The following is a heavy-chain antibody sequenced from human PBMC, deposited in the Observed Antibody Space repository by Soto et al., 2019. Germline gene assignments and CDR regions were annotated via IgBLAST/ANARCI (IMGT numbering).Heavy chain of an antibody. Sequence: GGSLRLSCAASGFTLSIYWMHWVRQAPGKGPECVSRIDSDGSRTSYAASVKGRFTISRDNAKNTLFLEMNGLRAEDTAVYYCTRDINGRLDVWGQGTTVTVSS. CDR3: TRDINGRLDV. CDR1: GFTLSIYW. CDR2: IDSDGSRT. V-gene: IGHV3-74*01. J-gene: IGHJ6*02.